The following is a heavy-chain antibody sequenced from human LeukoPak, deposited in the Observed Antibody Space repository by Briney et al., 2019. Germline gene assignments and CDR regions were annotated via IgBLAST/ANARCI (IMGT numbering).Heavy chain of an antibody. D-gene: IGHD6-13*01. J-gene: IGHJ5*02. CDR1: GYTFTSYG. CDR2: ISAYNGNT. V-gene: IGHV1-18*01. CDR3: SRDLEASGALDR. Sequence: ASVKVSCKASGYTFTSYGISWVRQAPGQGLEWMGWISAYNGNTNYAQKLQGRVTMTTDTSTSTAYMELKSLRSDDTAVYNCSRDLEASGALDRWGQGTLVTVSS.